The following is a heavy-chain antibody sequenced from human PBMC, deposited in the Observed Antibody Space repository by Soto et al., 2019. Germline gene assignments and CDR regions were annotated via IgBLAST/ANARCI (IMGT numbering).Heavy chain of an antibody. CDR3: ARVYSSSWYSYYYYYGMDV. CDR2: IYYSGST. Sequence: SEILSLTCTVSGGSISSGDYYWSWIRQPPRKGLEWIGYIYYSGSTYYNPSLKSRVTISVDTSKNQFSLKLSSVTAADTAVYYCARVYSSSWYSYYYYYGMDVWGQGTTVTVSS. J-gene: IGHJ6*02. D-gene: IGHD6-13*01. CDR1: GGSISSGDYY. V-gene: IGHV4-30-4*01.